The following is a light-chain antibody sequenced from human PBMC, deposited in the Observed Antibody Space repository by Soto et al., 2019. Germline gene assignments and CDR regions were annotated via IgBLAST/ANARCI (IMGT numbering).Light chain of an antibody. J-gene: IGKJ4*01. CDR3: QQLNSYPLT. CDR1: QGISSY. Sequence: DIQLTQSPSFLSASVGDRVTITCRASQGISSYLGWYQQKPGKAPKLLIYAASTLQSGVPSRFSGSGSGTEFTLTISSLQPEDFPTYYCQQLNSYPLTFGGGTKVDIK. V-gene: IGKV1-9*01. CDR2: AAS.